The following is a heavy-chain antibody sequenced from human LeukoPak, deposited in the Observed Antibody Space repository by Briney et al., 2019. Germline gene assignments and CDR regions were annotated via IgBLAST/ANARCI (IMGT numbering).Heavy chain of an antibody. J-gene: IGHJ6*02. D-gene: IGHD6-19*01. V-gene: IGHV1-18*01. CDR1: GYTFTSYG. CDR3: ARNCSGWYIDYYYGMDV. Sequence: GASVKVSCTASGYTFTSYGISWVRQAPGQGLEWMGWISAYNGNTNYAQKLQGRVTMTTDTSTSTAYMELRSLRSDDPAVYYCARNCSGWYIDYYYGMDVWGQGTTVTVSS. CDR2: ISAYNGNT.